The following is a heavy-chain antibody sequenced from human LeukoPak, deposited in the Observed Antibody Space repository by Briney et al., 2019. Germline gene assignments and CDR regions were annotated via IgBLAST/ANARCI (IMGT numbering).Heavy chain of an antibody. Sequence: GESLKISCNGSGWIFTSSWIVWGRQMPGKGLEWMGIIYPGDSDTRYSPSFQGQVTISAGKSISTAYLQWSSLKDSDTAMRSCTTPSDYCTNTVCYNYWGQGTLVTVSS. V-gene: IGHV5-51*01. CDR3: TTPSDYCTNTVCYNY. D-gene: IGHD2-8*01. CDR1: GWIFTSSW. J-gene: IGHJ4*02. CDR2: IYPGDSDT.